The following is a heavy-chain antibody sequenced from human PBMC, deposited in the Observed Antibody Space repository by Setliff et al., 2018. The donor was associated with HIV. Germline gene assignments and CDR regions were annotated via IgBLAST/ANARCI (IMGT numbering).Heavy chain of an antibody. J-gene: IGHJ4*02. D-gene: IGHD2-15*01. CDR1: GGSIRSSTYY. V-gene: IGHV4-39*07. CDR3: ARVGGKGYSNFLDS. CDR2: LHYSGNT. Sequence: SETLSLTCTVSGGSIRSSTYYWGWIRQSPGKGLEWIGSLHYSGNTSYNSSLKSRVTISVDKSKKQFSLKVTSVTAADTAVYYCARVGGKGYSNFLDSWGQGLLVTVSS.